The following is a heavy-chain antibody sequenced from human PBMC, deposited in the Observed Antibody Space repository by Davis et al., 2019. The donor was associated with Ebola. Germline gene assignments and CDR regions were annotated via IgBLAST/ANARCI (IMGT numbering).Heavy chain of an antibody. D-gene: IGHD1-26*01. Sequence: PSETLSLTCAVSGGSISSSNWWSWVRQPPGKGLEWIGEIYHSGSTNYNPSLKSRVTISVDKSKNQFSLKLGSVTAADTAVYYCARRVVGASGFDYWGQGTLVTVSS. CDR1: GGSISSSNW. V-gene: IGHV4-4*02. CDR2: IYHSGST. CDR3: ARRVVGASGFDY. J-gene: IGHJ4*02.